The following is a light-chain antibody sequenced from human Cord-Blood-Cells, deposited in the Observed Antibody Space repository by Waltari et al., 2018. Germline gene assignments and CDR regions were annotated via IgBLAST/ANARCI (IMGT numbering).Light chain of an antibody. CDR3: CSYAGSSTSVV. CDR2: EGS. Sequence: QSALTQPASVSGSPGQSIPISCTGTSSDVGRSNLVSWYQQHPGKAPKLMIYEGSKRPSGVSNRFSGSKSGNTASLTISGLQAEDEADYYCCSYAGSSTSVVFGGGTKLTVL. CDR1: SSDVGRSNL. V-gene: IGLV2-23*01. J-gene: IGLJ2*01.